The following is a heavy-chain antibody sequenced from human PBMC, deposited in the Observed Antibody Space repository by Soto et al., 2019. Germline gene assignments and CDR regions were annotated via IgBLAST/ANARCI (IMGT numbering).Heavy chain of an antibody. D-gene: IGHD5-12*01. V-gene: IGHV3-11*01. Sequence: QVQLVESGGGLVEPGGSLRLSCAASGFTLSDYYMSWVRQAPGKGLEWLSYISSSGTTVYYVDSVKGRFTISRDNAKNSMYLQMDSLRVEDTAVYYCARDGVQATGPIEYWGQGAQVIVSS. J-gene: IGHJ4*02. CDR2: ISSSGTTV. CDR3: ARDGVQATGPIEY. CDR1: GFTLSDYY.